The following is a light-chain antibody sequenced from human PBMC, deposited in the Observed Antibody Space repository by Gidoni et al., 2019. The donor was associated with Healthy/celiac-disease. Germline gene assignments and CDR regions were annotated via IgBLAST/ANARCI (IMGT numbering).Light chain of an antibody. CDR3: SSYAGSNNFGV. CDR1: SSDVGGYNY. Sequence: PPSASGSPGQSVTISCTGTSSDVGGYNYVSWYQQHPGKAPKLMIYEVSKRPSGVPDRFSGSKSGNTASLTVSGLQAEDEADYYCSSYAGSNNFGVFGGGTKLTVL. CDR2: EVS. J-gene: IGLJ2*01. V-gene: IGLV2-8*01.